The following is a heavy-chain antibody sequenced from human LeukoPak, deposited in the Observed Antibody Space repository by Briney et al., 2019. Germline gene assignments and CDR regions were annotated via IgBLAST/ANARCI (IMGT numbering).Heavy chain of an antibody. Sequence: SETLSLTCTVSGGSISSSSYYWGWIRQPPGKGLEWIGSIYYSGSTYYNPSLKSRVTISVDTSKNQFSLKLSSVTAADTAVYYCARGQLWLSGGPDYWGQGTLVTVSS. CDR2: IYYSGST. D-gene: IGHD5-18*01. V-gene: IGHV4-39*01. CDR1: GGSISSSSYY. CDR3: ARGQLWLSGGPDY. J-gene: IGHJ4*02.